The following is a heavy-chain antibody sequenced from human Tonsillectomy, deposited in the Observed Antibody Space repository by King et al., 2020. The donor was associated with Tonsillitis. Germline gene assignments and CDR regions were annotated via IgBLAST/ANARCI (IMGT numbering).Heavy chain of an antibody. Sequence: VQLVESGGGVVQPGRSLRLSCAASGFIFITYGMHWVRQAPGKGLEWVAVIWFDGRNEYYANSVKGRFTISRDNSMNTLYLQMNSLRAEDTAVYYCASSAGTFSYYYSMDVWGKGTTVTVSS. CDR3: ASSAGTFSYYYSMDV. J-gene: IGHJ6*03. D-gene: IGHD6-13*01. CDR1: GFIFITYG. CDR2: IWFDGRNE. V-gene: IGHV3-33*08.